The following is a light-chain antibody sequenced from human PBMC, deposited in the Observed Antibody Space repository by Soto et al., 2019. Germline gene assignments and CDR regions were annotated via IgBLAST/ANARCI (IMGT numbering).Light chain of an antibody. Sequence: QSALTQPASVSGSPGQSITISCTGTSSDVGGYNYVSWYQQHPGKAPKLMIYDVSNRPSGVSNRFSGSKSGNTASLTISGLQAEDEADYYRSSYTSSSTGVFGGGTQLTVL. CDR3: SSYTSSSTGV. J-gene: IGLJ2*01. CDR1: SSDVGGYNY. V-gene: IGLV2-14*01. CDR2: DVS.